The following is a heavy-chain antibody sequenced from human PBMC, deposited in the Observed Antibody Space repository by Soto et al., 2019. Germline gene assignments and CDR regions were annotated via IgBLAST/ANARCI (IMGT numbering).Heavy chain of an antibody. CDR3: ARGDEIVLTLVY. CDR2: IYYSGST. V-gene: IGHV4-31*03. J-gene: IGHJ4*02. D-gene: IGHD2-8*01. CDR1: GGSISSGGYY. Sequence: QVQLQESGPGLVKPSQTLSLTCTVSGGSISSGGYYWSWIRQHPGKGLEWIGYIYYSGSTYYNPSVKSRVTISVDTSKNQFSLKLSSVTAADTAVYYCARGDEIVLTLVYWGQGTLVTVSS.